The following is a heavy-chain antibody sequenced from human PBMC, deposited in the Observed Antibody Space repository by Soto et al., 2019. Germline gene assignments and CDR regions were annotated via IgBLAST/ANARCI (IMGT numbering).Heavy chain of an antibody. D-gene: IGHD3-16*01. CDR3: ARDEWGAFDI. V-gene: IGHV3-21*01. J-gene: IGHJ3*02. CDR2: ITSSSGDT. Sequence: EVQLVESGGGLVKPGGSLRLSCAASGFTLSSYSMNWVRQAPGQGLEWVSSITSSSGDTNYADSLKGRLTISRDSAENSLYLQMSSLRAEDTAVYYCARDEWGAFDIWGRGTMVTVSS. CDR1: GFTLSSYS.